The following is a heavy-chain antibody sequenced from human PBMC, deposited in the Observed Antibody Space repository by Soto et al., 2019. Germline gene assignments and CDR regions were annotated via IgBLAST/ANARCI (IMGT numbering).Heavy chain of an antibody. V-gene: IGHV4-34*01. CDR3: ASLGGMNYDILTGYDY. D-gene: IGHD3-9*01. CDR2: INHSGST. CDR1: GGSFSGYY. J-gene: IGHJ4*02. Sequence: SETLSLTCAVYGGSFSGYYWSWIRQPPGKGLEWIGEINHSGSTNYNPSLKSRVTISVDTSKNQFSLKLSSVTAADTAVYYRASLGGMNYDILTGYDYWGQGTLVTVSS.